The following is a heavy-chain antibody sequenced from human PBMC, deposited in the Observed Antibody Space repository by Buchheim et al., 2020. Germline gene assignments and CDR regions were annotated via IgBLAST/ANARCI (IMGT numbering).Heavy chain of an antibody. J-gene: IGHJ6*02. CDR1: GGSISSGDYY. D-gene: IGHD3-3*01. Sequence: QVQLQESGPGLVKPSQTLSLTCTVSGGSISSGDYYWSWIRQPPGKGLEWIGYIYYSGSTYYNPSLKSRVNISVDTSKNQFSLKLSAVTATDPAVYYCARDRTVFRVVAGQGNFLYYYYGMDDWGQGTT. CDR2: IYYSGST. CDR3: ARDRTVFRVVAGQGNFLYYYYGMDD. V-gene: IGHV4-30-4*01.